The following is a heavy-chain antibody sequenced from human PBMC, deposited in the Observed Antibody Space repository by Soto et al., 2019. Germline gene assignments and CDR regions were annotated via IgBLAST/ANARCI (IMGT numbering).Heavy chain of an antibody. CDR3: AKWNYDFWSGSAPFDP. V-gene: IGHV3-23*01. CDR1: GFTFSSYA. CDR2: ISGSGGST. J-gene: IGHJ5*02. D-gene: IGHD3-3*01. Sequence: GGSLRLSCAASGFTFSSYAMSWVRQAPGKGLEWVSAISGSGGSTYYADSVKGRFTISRDNSKNTLYLQMNSLIAEDTAVYYCAKWNYDFWSGSAPFDPWGQGTMVTVSS.